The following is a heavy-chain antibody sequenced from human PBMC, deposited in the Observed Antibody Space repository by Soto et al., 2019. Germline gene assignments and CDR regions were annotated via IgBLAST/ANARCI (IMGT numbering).Heavy chain of an antibody. CDR1: GGTFSSYA. J-gene: IGHJ4*02. CDR3: ARESRYCSGGSCYSGRDY. CDR2: IIPIFGTA. D-gene: IGHD2-15*01. V-gene: IGHV1-69*13. Sequence: ASVKVSCKASGGTFSSYAISWVRQAPGQGLEWMGGIIPIFGTANYAQKFQGRVTITADESTSTAYMELSSLSSEDTAVYYCARESRYCSGGSCYSGRDYWGQG.